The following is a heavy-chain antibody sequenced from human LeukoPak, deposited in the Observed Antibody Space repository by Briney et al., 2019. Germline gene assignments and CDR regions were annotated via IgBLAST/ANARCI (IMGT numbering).Heavy chain of an antibody. J-gene: IGHJ4*02. CDR2: INPSGGST. CDR3: ARAYSSGWYTYHSGGDYYFDY. D-gene: IGHD6-19*01. V-gene: IGHV1-46*01. CDR1: GYTFTGYY. Sequence: ASVKVSCKASGYTFTGYYMHWVRQAPGQGLEWMGIINPSGGSTSYAQKFQGRVTMTRDMSTSTVYMELSSLRSEDTAVYYCARAYSSGWYTYHSGGDYYFDYWGQGTLVTVSS.